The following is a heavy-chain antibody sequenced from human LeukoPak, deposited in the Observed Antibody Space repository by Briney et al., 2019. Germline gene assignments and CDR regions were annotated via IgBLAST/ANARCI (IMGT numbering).Heavy chain of an antibody. CDR2: IYYGGST. J-gene: IGHJ4*02. Sequence: KTSETLSLTCTVSGDSISSSSYYWGWIRQSPGKGLEWIGSIYYGGSTHYKSPLKSRVNISVDKSKNQFFLKLNSVTAADTAVYYCARAQSNRMATKIWGQGILVTVSS. D-gene: IGHD5-24*01. CDR1: GDSISSSSYY. CDR3: ARAQSNRMATKI. V-gene: IGHV4-39*07.